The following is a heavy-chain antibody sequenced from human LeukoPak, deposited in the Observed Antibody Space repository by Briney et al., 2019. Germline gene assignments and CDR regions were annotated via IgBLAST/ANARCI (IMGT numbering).Heavy chain of an antibody. CDR3: ARWDGSGSSRWFDP. CDR2: IYTSGST. D-gene: IGHD3-10*01. V-gene: IGHV4-61*02. J-gene: IGHJ5*02. CDR1: GGSINSGSYY. Sequence: SQTLSLTCTVSGGSINSGSYYWSWIRQPAGKGLEWIGRIYTSGSTNYNPSLKSRVTISVDTSKNQFSLKLSSVTAADTAVYYCARWDGSGSSRWFDPWGQGTLVTVSS.